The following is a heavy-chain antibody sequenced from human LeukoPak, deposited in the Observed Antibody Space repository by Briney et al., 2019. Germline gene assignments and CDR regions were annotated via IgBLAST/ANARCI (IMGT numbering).Heavy chain of an antibody. V-gene: IGHV3-30*02. CDR1: GFTFSTYG. CDR3: AKDFGGYLNRYYYDSSGYLFDY. CDR2: IRYDGSNK. D-gene: IGHD3-22*01. J-gene: IGHJ4*02. Sequence: PGGSLRLSCATSGFTFSTYGMHWVRQAPGKGLEWVAFIRYDGSNKYYADSVKGRFPISRDNSKNTLYLEMNSLRDEDTAVYYCAKDFGGYLNRYYYDSSGYLFDYWGQGTLVTVSS.